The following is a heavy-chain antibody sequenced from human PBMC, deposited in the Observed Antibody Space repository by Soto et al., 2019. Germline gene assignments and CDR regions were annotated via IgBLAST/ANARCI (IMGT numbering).Heavy chain of an antibody. V-gene: IGHV3-33*01. D-gene: IGHD5-12*01. Sequence: QVQLVESGGGVVQPGRSLRLSCAASGFIFSNYGMHWVRQAPGKGLEWVALIWYDGSNKYYADSVKGRFTISRDNSKNTLYLQMNTLRVEDTALYYCARDLGWAGYGYFGQWGQGSLVTVSS. CDR3: ARDLGWAGYGYFGQ. CDR2: IWYDGSNK. CDR1: GFIFSNYG. J-gene: IGHJ4*02.